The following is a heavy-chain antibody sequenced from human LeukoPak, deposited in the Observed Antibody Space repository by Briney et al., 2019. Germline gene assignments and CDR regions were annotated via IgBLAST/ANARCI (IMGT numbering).Heavy chain of an antibody. Sequence: GGSLRLSCAASGFTFSSYSMNWVRQAPGKGLEWVSSISSSSSYIYYADSVKGRFTISRDNAKNSLYLQMNSLRAEDTAVYYCARDSRAKTNNWFDPWGQGTLVTVSS. CDR2: ISSSSSYI. V-gene: IGHV3-21*01. J-gene: IGHJ5*02. CDR3: ARDSRAKTNNWFDP. CDR1: GFTFSSYS. D-gene: IGHD1/OR15-1a*01.